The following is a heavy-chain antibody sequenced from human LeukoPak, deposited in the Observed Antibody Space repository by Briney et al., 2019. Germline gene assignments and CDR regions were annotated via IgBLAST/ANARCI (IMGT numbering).Heavy chain of an antibody. Sequence: SETLSLTCTVSGGSISSSSYYWGWIRQPPGKGLEWIGSIYYSGSTYYNPSLKSRVTISVDTSKNQFSLKLSSVTAADTAVYYCARELGSTSPVNYYYYMDVWGKGTTVTVSS. CDR1: GGSISSSSYY. J-gene: IGHJ6*03. CDR3: ARELGSTSPVNYYYYMDV. D-gene: IGHD2-2*01. V-gene: IGHV4-39*02. CDR2: IYYSGST.